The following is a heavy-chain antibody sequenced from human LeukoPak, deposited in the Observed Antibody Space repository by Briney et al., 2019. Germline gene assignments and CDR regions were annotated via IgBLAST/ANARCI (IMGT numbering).Heavy chain of an antibody. V-gene: IGHV3-7*03. CDR3: TRDLAAVPGPRMDV. J-gene: IGHJ6*02. CDR1: GFSFSSYY. Sequence: GGSPRLSCAASGFSFSSYYMSWVRQAPGKGLEWVALINPDGNERYYVDSVKGRFTISRDNARNSLYLQMDNLRDDDTAMYFCTRDLAAVPGPRMDVWGQGTTVTVSS. CDR2: INPDGNER. D-gene: IGHD6-19*01.